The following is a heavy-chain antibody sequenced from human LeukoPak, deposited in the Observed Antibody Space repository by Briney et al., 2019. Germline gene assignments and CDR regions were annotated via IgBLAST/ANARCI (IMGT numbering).Heavy chain of an antibody. D-gene: IGHD1-14*01. CDR2: ISWNSGSI. CDR1: GFTFDDYA. CDR3: AKDLSGRTLY. J-gene: IGHJ4*02. Sequence: GRSLRLSCAASGFTFDDYAMHWVRQAPGKGLEWVSGISWNSGSIGYADSVKGRFTISRDNAKNSLYLQMNSLRAEDTAVYYCAKDLSGRTLYWGQGTLVTVSS. V-gene: IGHV3-9*01.